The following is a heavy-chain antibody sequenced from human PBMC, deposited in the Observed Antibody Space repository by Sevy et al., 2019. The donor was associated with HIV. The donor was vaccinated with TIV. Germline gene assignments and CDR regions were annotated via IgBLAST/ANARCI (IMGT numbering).Heavy chain of an antibody. Sequence: GGSLRLSCAASGFTFSTYWMHWVRQVPGKGLVWVSRINSDGSGTTYAGSVKGRFTISRDNAKNTLYLQMNRLRVEDTAVYYCARVNIPADEWGQGALVTVSS. V-gene: IGHV3-74*01. J-gene: IGHJ4*02. CDR1: GFTFSTYW. D-gene: IGHD6-13*01. CDR3: ARVNIPADE. CDR2: INSDGSGT.